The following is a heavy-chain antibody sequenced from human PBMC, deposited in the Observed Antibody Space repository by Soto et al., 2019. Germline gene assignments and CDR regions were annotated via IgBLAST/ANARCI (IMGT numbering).Heavy chain of an antibody. V-gene: IGHV3-30*18. Sequence: QVQLVESGGGVVQPGRSLRLSCAASGFTFNSYGMHWVRQAPGKGLEWVAGISYDGSKMYYADSVKGRFTISRDNSKNTLYLQMDSLRAEDTAVYFCAKDGKSFLLVVPVPPDYWGQGTLVTVSS. CDR1: GFTFNSYG. CDR2: ISYDGSKM. J-gene: IGHJ4*02. D-gene: IGHD2-2*01. CDR3: AKDGKSFLLVVPVPPDY.